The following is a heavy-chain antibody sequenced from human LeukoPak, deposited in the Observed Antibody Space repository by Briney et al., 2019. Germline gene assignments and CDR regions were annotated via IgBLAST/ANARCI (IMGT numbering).Heavy chain of an antibody. CDR1: GGSISSGGYS. CDR3: ARGPSRSAFDI. Sequence: SQTLSLTCAVSGGSISSGGYSWSWIRQPPGKGLEWIGYIYHSGSTYYNPSHKSRVTISVDRSKNQFSLKLSSVTAADTAVYYCARGPSRSAFDIWGQGTMVTVSS. V-gene: IGHV4-30-2*01. CDR2: IYHSGST. J-gene: IGHJ3*02.